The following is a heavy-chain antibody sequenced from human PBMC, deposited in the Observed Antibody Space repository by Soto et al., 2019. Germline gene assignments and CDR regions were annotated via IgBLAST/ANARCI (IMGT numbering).Heavy chain of an antibody. J-gene: IGHJ6*02. CDR3: AREVPAAQLWFGESTHGMDV. CDR2: IDPSDSYT. Sequence: GESLKISCKGSGYSFTSYWISWVRQMPGKGLEWMGRIDPSDSYTNYSPSFQGHVTISADKSISTAYLQWSSLKASDTAMYYCAREVPAAQLWFGESTHGMDVWGQGTTVTAP. CDR1: GYSFTSYW. V-gene: IGHV5-10-1*01. D-gene: IGHD3-10*01.